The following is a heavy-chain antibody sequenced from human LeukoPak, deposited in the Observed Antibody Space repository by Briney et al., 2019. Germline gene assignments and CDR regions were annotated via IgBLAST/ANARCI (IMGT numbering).Heavy chain of an antibody. CDR2: ISAYNGNT. CDR1: GYTFTSYG. D-gene: IGHD2-15*01. V-gene: IGHV1-18*01. Sequence: ASVKVSCKASGYTFTSYGISWVRQAPGQGLEWMGWISAYNGNTNYAQKLQGRVTMTTDTSTSTAYMELRSLRSDDTAVYYCAREGGRVVVVAEFDYWGQGTLVTVSS. J-gene: IGHJ4*02. CDR3: AREGGRVVVVAEFDY.